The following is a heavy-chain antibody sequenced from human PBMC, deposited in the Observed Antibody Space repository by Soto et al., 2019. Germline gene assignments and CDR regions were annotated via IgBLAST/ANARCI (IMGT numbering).Heavy chain of an antibody. CDR3: ARDASPYDILTGYYFDY. D-gene: IGHD3-9*01. V-gene: IGHV1-18*01. J-gene: IGHJ4*02. CDR2: ISDYNGNT. CDR1: GYTFTSSG. Sequence: QVQLVQSGAEVKKPGASVKVSCKASGYTFTSSGISWVRQAPGQGLEWMGWISDYNGNTNYAQKLQGRVTMTTDTTTSTAYIELRSLRSDDTAVYYCARDASPYDILTGYYFDYWGQGTLVTVCS.